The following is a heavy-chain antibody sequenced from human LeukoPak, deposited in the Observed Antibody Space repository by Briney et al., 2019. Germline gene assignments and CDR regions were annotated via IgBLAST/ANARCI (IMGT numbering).Heavy chain of an antibody. V-gene: IGHV3-53*01. CDR2: IYSGGST. CDR1: GFTVSSNY. J-gene: IGHJ4*02. Sequence: GGSLRLSCAASGFTVSSNYMSWVRQAPGKGPEWVSVIYSGGSTYYADSVKGRFTISRDNSKNTLYLQMNSLRAEDTAVYYCAKGGIVVVPAAGFDYWGQGTLVTVSS. CDR3: AKGGIVVVPAAGFDY. D-gene: IGHD2-2*01.